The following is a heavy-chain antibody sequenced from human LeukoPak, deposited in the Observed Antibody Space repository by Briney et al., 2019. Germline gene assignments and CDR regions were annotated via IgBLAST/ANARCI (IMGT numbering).Heavy chain of an antibody. CDR3: ARAGYSGYDFDY. Sequence: SETLSLTCTVSGGSISSYYWNWIRQPPGKGLEWIGYIYYSGSTNYNTSLKSRVTISVDTSKNQFSLKLSSVTAADSAVYYCARAGYSGYDFDYWGQGTLVTVSS. CDR1: GGSISSYY. D-gene: IGHD5-12*01. J-gene: IGHJ4*02. CDR2: IYYSGST. V-gene: IGHV4-59*01.